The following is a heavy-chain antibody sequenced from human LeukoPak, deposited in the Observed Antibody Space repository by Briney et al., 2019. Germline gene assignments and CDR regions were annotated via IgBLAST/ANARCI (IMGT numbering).Heavy chain of an antibody. D-gene: IGHD2-2*01. J-gene: IGHJ4*02. CDR2: IKSKTDGGTT. CDR1: GFTFSNAW. CDR3: TTPYPVVPAEDY. Sequence: GGSLRLSCAASGFTFSNAWMSWVRQAPGKGLEWVGRIKSKTDGGTTDYAALVKGRFTISRDDSRNTLYLQMNSLKTEDTAVYYCTTPYPVVPAEDYWGQGTLVTVSS. V-gene: IGHV3-15*01.